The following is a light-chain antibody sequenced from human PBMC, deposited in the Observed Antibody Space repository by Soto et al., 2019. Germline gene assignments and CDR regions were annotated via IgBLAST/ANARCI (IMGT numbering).Light chain of an antibody. CDR2: GNS. CDR3: QSSDSSLRGWV. J-gene: IGLJ3*02. CDR1: SSNIGAGYD. V-gene: IGLV1-40*01. Sequence: QSVLTQPPSVSGAPGQRVTISCTGSSSNIGAGYDVNWYQQLPGTAPKLLIYGNSNRPSGVPDRFSGSKSGTSAALAITGLEAEEEAGSHCQSSDSSLRGWVFGGGTKLTVL.